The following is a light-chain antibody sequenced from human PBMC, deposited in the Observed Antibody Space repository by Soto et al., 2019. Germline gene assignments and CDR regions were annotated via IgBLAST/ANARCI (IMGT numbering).Light chain of an antibody. CDR3: QKYNGAPRA. CDR1: QGISNY. CDR2: GAS. J-gene: IGKJ1*01. Sequence: DIQMTQSPSSLSASVGDSVTITCRASQGISNYLAWYQQKPGKVPKLLIYGASTLQSGVPSRFSGSGSGTDFTLTISSLQPEEAASYYCQKYNGAPRAFGQGTKVEIK. V-gene: IGKV1-27*01.